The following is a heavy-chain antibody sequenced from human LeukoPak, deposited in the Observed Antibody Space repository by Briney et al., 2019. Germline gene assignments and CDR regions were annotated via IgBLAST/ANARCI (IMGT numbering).Heavy chain of an antibody. J-gene: IGHJ6*04. CDR1: GFTFSSYE. D-gene: IGHD3-10*02. V-gene: IGHV3-48*03. Sequence: QSGGSLRLSCAASGFTFSSYEMNWVRQAPGKGLEWVSYISSSGSTIYYADSVEGRFTISRDNAKNSLYLQMNSLRAEDTAVYYYAELGITMIGGVWGKGTTVTISS. CDR2: ISSSGSTI. CDR3: AELGITMIGGV.